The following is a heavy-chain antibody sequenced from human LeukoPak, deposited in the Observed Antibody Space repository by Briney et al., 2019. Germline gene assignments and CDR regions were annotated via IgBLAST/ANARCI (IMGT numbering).Heavy chain of an antibody. J-gene: IGHJ3*02. CDR2: INPSGGST. CDR3: ARDRLLGYSYGLDAFDI. D-gene: IGHD5-18*01. V-gene: IGHV1-46*01. Sequence: ASVKVSCKASGYTFTSYYMHWVRQAPGQGLEWMGIINPSGGSTSYAQKFQGRVTMTRDTSTSTVYMELSSLRSEDTAVYYCARDRLLGYSYGLDAFDIWGQGTMVTVSS. CDR1: GYTFTSYY.